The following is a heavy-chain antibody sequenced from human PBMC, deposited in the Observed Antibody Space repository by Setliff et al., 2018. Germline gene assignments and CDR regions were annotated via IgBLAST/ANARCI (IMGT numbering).Heavy chain of an antibody. CDR2: IKQDGSEK. CDR1: GFTFSRYW. J-gene: IGHJ6*03. V-gene: IGHV3-7*01. Sequence: HPGGSLRLSCAASGFTFSRYWMSWVRQAPGKGLEWVANIKQDGSEKYYVDSVKGRFTISRDNAKNSLYLQMNSLRAEDTAVYYCARVEGVPAPYYMDVWGKGTTVTVSS. CDR3: ARVEGVPAPYYMDV. D-gene: IGHD2-2*01.